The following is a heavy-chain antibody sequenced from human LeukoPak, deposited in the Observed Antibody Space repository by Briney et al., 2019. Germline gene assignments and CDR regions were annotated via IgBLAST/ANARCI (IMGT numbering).Heavy chain of an antibody. D-gene: IGHD6-13*01. J-gene: IGHJ6*03. Sequence: ASVKVSCKASGGTFSSYAISWVRQAPGQGLEWMGGIIPIFGTANYAQKFQGRVTITADKSTSTAYMELSSLRSEDTAVYYCARDLYSSSWYFHYYYYYMDVWGKGTTVTISS. V-gene: IGHV1-69*06. CDR3: ARDLYSSSWYFHYYYYYMDV. CDR2: IIPIFGTA. CDR1: GGTFSSYA.